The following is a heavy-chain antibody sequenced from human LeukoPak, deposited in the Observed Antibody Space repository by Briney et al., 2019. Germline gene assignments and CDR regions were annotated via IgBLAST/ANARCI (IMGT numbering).Heavy chain of an antibody. CDR2: IIPIFGTA. V-gene: IGHV1-69*05. D-gene: IGHD6-6*01. CDR3: ASQQQLAGRFDP. CDR1: GGTFSSYA. J-gene: IGHJ5*02. Sequence: GASVKVSCKASGGTFSSYAISWVRQAPGKGLEWMGGIIPIFGTANYAQKFQGRVTITTDESTSTAYMELSSLRSEDTAVYYCASQQQLAGRFDPWGQGTLVTVSS.